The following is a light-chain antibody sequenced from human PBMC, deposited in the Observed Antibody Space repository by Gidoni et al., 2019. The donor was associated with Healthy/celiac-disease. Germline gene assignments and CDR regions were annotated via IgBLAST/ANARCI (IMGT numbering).Light chain of an antibody. CDR2: EDN. CDR3: QSYDSSNVV. Sequence: NFMLTQTHSVSESPGKTVTISCTRRSGSIASNYVQWYQQRPGSAPTTGIYEDNQRPAGVPDRFSGSIDSSSNASSLTISGLKTEDEADYYCQSYDSSNVVFGGGTKLTVL. CDR1: SGSIASNY. J-gene: IGLJ2*01. V-gene: IGLV6-57*03.